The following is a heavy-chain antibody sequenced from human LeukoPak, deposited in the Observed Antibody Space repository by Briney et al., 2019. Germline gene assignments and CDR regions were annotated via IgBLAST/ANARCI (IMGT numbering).Heavy chain of an antibody. CDR2: IYYTGST. CDR1: GGSISGFY. D-gene: IGHD3-10*01. CDR3: ARVASSVPDY. Sequence: SETLSLTCTVYGGSISGFYWSWIRQRPGKGLEWFGYIYYTGSTNYNPSLKSRVTISVDTSKNQFSLRLTSVTAADTAVYYCARVASSVPDYWGQGTLVTVSP. J-gene: IGHJ4*02. V-gene: IGHV4-59*08.